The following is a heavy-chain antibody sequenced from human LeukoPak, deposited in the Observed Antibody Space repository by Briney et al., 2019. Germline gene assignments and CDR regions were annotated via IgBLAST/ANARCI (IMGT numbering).Heavy chain of an antibody. V-gene: IGHV4-30-2*01. J-gene: IGHJ4*02. CDR2: IYHSGST. D-gene: IGHD3-16*02. Sequence: SQTLSLTCTVSGGSISSGGYYWSWIRQPPGKGLEWIGYIYHSGSTYYNPSLKSRVTISVDTSKNQFSLKLSSVTAADTAVYYCARVGGDYVWGSYRWGYYWGQGTLVTVSS. CDR1: GGSISSGGYY. CDR3: ARVGGDYVWGSYRWGYY.